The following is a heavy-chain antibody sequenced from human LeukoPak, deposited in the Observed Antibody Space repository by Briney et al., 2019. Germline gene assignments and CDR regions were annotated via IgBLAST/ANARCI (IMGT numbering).Heavy chain of an antibody. J-gene: IGHJ4*02. V-gene: IGHV4-34*01. CDR1: GGSFSGYY. D-gene: IGHD3-16*02. CDR3: ARGPNKYDYIWGSYRSGAIAVDY. CDR2: INHSGRT. Sequence: SETLSLTSAVYGGSFSGYYGSWIRQPPGEGLEWIGEINHSGRTNYNPSLKSRVTISVDTSKNQFSLKLSPVTAADTAVYYCARGPNKYDYIWGSYRSGAIAVDYWGQATLVTVSS.